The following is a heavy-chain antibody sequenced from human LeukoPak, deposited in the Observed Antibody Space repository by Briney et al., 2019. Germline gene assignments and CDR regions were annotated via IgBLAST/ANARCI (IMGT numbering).Heavy chain of an antibody. D-gene: IGHD3-22*01. V-gene: IGHV3-23*01. J-gene: IGHJ4*02. CDR1: GFTFSSYA. Sequence: GGSLRLSCAASGFTFSSYAMSWVRQAPGKGLEWVSAISGSGGSTYYADSVKGRFTISRDNSKNTLYLQMNSLRAEDTAVYYCAKDRGYDSSGYYSGWDYWGQGTLVTVSS. CDR2: ISGSGGST. CDR3: AKDRGYDSSGYYSGWDY.